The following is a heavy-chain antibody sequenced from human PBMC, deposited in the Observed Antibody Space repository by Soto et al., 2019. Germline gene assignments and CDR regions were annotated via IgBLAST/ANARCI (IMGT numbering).Heavy chain of an antibody. CDR3: ARHVSTIFGVVTFFDY. J-gene: IGHJ4*02. CDR2: IYYSGST. CDR1: GGSISSYY. V-gene: IGHV4-59*08. D-gene: IGHD3-3*01. Sequence: SETLSLTCTVSGGSISSYYWSWIRQPPGKGLEWIGYIYYSGSTNYNPSLKSRVTISVDTSKNQFSLKLSSVTAADTAVYYCARHVSTIFGVVTFFDYWGQGTLVTVSS.